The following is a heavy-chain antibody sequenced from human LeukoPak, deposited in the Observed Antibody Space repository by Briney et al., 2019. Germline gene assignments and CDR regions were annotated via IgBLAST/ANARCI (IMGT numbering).Heavy chain of an antibody. CDR1: GYSFTSYW. V-gene: IGHV5-51*01. J-gene: IGHJ4*02. D-gene: IGHD2-15*01. CDR3: ARLKKCSGGSCYFFDY. CDR2: IYPGDSGT. Sequence: GESLKISCKGSGYSFTSYWIGWVRQMPGKGLEWMGIIYPGDSGTRYSPSFQGQVTISADKSISTAYLQWSSLKASDTAMYYCARLKKCSGGSCYFFDYWGQGTLVTVSS.